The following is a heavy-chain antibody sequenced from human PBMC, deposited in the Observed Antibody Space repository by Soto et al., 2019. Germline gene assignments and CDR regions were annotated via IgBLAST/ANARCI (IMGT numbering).Heavy chain of an antibody. CDR2: ISGSGGST. CDR1: GFTFSSYA. CDR3: AKSGSEQRWYYYGMDV. V-gene: IGHV3-23*01. Sequence: EVQLLESGGGLVQPGGSLRLSCAASGFTFSSYAMSWVRQAPGKGLEWVSAISGSGGSTYYADSVKGRFTISRDNSKNTLYLQMNSLRAEDTAVYYCAKSGSEQRWYYYGMDVWGQGTTVTVSS. J-gene: IGHJ6*02. D-gene: IGHD1-1*01.